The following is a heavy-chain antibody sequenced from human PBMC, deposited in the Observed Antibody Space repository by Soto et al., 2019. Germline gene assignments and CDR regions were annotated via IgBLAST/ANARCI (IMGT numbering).Heavy chain of an antibody. Sequence: SETLSLTCSFSGDSVTSHYLTWIRQPPGKGLEWIGYIYYGGSTNYNPSLKSRVTISVDTSKNQFSLKLSSVTAADTAVYYCARVRYSLGSGSYLIDYWGQGTLVTVSS. D-gene: IGHD1-26*01. V-gene: IGHV4-59*02. CDR3: ARVRYSLGSGSYLIDY. CDR1: GDSVTSHY. CDR2: IYYGGST. J-gene: IGHJ4*02.